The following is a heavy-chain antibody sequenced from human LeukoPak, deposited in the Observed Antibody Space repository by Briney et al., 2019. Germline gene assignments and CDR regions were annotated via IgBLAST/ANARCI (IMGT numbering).Heavy chain of an antibody. D-gene: IGHD6-19*01. CDR2: SSSSSSYI. Sequence: GGSLRLSCAASGFTFSSYSMNWVRQAPGKGLEWVSSSSSSSSYIYYADSVKGRFTISRDNAKNSLYLQMNSLRAEDTAVYYCARGIELAGNFDYWGQGTLVTVSS. CDR3: ARGIELAGNFDY. CDR1: GFTFSSYS. V-gene: IGHV3-21*01. J-gene: IGHJ4*02.